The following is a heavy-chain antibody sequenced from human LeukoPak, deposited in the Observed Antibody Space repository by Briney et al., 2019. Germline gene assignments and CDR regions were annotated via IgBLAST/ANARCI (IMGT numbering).Heavy chain of an antibody. CDR3: ARRYCSGGTCYFFDY. D-gene: IGHD2-15*01. V-gene: IGHV3-53*01. J-gene: IGHJ4*02. CDR2: ICSGGNT. Sequence: LSLTCTVSGGSISSGGYYWSWVRQAPGKGLEWVSLICSGGNTYYADSVKGRFTISRDDSKNTLYLQMNSLRAEDTAVYYCARRYCSGGTCYFFDYWGQGTLVTVSS. CDR1: GGSISSGGYY.